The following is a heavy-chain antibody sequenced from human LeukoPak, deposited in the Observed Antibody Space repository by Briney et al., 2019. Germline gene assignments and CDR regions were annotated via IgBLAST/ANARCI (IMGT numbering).Heavy chain of an antibody. CDR2: LPPDELGI. D-gene: IGHD6-6*01. CDR1: GFTFTNYW. CDR3: VGTIASRGSEY. Sequence: GGSLRLSCAASGFTFTNYWMHWVRQAPGMGLVWVSRLPPDELGIIYADSVKGRFTVSRDNAKNTVYLQMNDLRVDDTAMYYCVGTIASRGSEYWGQGALVTVSS. V-gene: IGHV3-74*01. J-gene: IGHJ4*02.